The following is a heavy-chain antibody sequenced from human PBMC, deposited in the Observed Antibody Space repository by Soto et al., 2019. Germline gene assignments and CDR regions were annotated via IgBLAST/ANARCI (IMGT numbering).Heavy chain of an antibody. CDR3: ARVQSPRSRNIAVAGFDY. J-gene: IGHJ4*02. V-gene: IGHV4-59*01. CDR2: IYYSGST. CDR1: GGSISSYY. D-gene: IGHD6-19*01. Sequence: PSETLSLTCTVSGGSISSYYWSWIRQPPGKGLEWIGYIYYSGSTNYNPSLKSRVTISVDTSKNQFSLKLSSVTAADTAVYYCARVQSPRSRNIAVAGFDYWGQGTLVTVSS.